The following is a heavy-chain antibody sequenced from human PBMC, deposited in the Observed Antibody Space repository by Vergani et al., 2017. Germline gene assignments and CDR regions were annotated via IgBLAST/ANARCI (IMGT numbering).Heavy chain of an antibody. V-gene: IGHV3-21*01. D-gene: IGHD1-20*01. CDR1: GFTFRSYS. CDR2: ISSSSSYI. Sequence: VQLVESGGGVVQPGRSLRLSCAASGFTFRSYSMNWVRQAPGKGLEWVSSISSSSSYIYYGDSVKGRFTISRDNAKNSLYLQMNSLRAEDTAVYYCARGTTLTGPFDYWGQGTLVTVSS. J-gene: IGHJ4*02. CDR3: ARGTTLTGPFDY.